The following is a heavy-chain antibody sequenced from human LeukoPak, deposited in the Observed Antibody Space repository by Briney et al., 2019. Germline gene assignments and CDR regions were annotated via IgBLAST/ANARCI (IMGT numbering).Heavy chain of an antibody. Sequence: PGRSLRLSCAASGFTFSSYGMHWVRQAPGKGLEWVAVISYDGSNKYYADSVKGRFTISRDNSNNTLYLQLNSLRAEDTAVYYYARVHGDYAVDYWGQGTLVTVSS. V-gene: IGHV3-30*03. CDR1: GFTFSSYG. J-gene: IGHJ4*02. CDR2: ISYDGSNK. D-gene: IGHD4-17*01. CDR3: ARVHGDYAVDY.